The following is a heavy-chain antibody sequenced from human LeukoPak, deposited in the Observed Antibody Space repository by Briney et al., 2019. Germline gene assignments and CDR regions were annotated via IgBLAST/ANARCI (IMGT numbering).Heavy chain of an antibody. CDR3: ARERIDYGDYVGYFDY. Sequence: SETLSLTCAVSGGSISSDDYYWSWIRQPPGKGLEWIGHVYYSGTTYYNPSLESRVTISIDASKNQFSLKLSSVTAADTAVYYCARERIDYGDYVGYFDYWGRGTLVAVSS. CDR1: GGSISSDDYY. D-gene: IGHD4-17*01. V-gene: IGHV4-30-4*01. J-gene: IGHJ4*02. CDR2: VYYSGTT.